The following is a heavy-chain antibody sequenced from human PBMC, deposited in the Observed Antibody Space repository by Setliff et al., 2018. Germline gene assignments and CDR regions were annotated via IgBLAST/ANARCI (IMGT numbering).Heavy chain of an antibody. D-gene: IGHD3-10*01. V-gene: IGHV4-39*02. CDR2: IYHSGTT. CDR3: ARDRRDYIGAGSSEIDYYYYYYMDV. CDR1: GGSITTSSYS. J-gene: IGHJ6*03. Sequence: LSLTCTVSGGSITTSSYSWGWIRQPPGKGLEWIGNIYHSGTTYYNPSLKSRLTLSVDTSKNQFSLELNSVTAADAAVYYCARDRRDYIGAGSSEIDYYYYYYMDVWGKGTTVTVSS.